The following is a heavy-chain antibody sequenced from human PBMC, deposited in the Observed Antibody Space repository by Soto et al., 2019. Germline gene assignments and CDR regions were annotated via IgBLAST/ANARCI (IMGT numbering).Heavy chain of an antibody. CDR3: ATRIAVAGTGNGMDV. CDR2: IDPSDSYT. V-gene: IGHV5-10-1*01. D-gene: IGHD6-19*01. J-gene: IGHJ6*02. CDR1: GYSFTSYW. Sequence: GESLKISCNGSGYSFTSYWISWVRQMPGKGLEWMGRIDPSDSYTNYSPSFQGHVTISADKSISTAYLQWSSLKASDTAMYYCATRIAVAGTGNGMDVWGQGTTVTVSS.